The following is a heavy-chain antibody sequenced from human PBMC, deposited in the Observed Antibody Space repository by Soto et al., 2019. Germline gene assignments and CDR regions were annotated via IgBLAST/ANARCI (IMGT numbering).Heavy chain of an antibody. CDR3: AAAKGYSGYGSSYYYYYMDV. J-gene: IGHJ6*03. CDR1: GFTFTISA. CDR2: IVVGSGNT. V-gene: IGHV1-58*02. Sequence: ASVKVSCKASGFTFTISAMQWVRQARGQRLEWKGWIVVGSGNTNYAQKFQERVTITRDMSTSTAYMELSSLRSEDTAVYYCAAAKGYSGYGSSYYYYYMDVWGKGTTVTVSS. D-gene: IGHD5-12*01.